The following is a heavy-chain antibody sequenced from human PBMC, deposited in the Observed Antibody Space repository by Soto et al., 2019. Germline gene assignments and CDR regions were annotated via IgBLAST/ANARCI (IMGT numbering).Heavy chain of an antibody. CDR2: IYYSGST. D-gene: IGHD3-10*01. J-gene: IGHJ4*01. Sequence: SETLSLTCTVSGGSISSGDYYWSWIRQPPGKGLEWIGSIYYSGSTYYNPSLKSRVTISVDTSKNQFSLKLSSVTAADTAVYYCASRPITMVRGVIPLADYFDYWG. CDR3: ASRPITMVRGVIPLADYFDY. CDR1: GGSISSGDYY. V-gene: IGHV4-39*01.